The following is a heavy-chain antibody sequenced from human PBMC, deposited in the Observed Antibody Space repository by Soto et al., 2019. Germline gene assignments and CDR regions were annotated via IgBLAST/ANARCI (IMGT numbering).Heavy chain of an antibody. D-gene: IGHD2-15*01. Sequence: LSCAASGFTFSGSAMHWVRQASGKGLEWVGRIRSKANSYATAYAASVKGRFTISRDDSKNTAYLQMNSLKTEDTAVYYCTRPGYCSGGSCYSDWFDPWGQGTLVTVSS. CDR3: TRPGYCSGGSCYSDWFDP. CDR1: GFTFSGSA. CDR2: IRSKANSYAT. V-gene: IGHV3-73*01. J-gene: IGHJ5*02.